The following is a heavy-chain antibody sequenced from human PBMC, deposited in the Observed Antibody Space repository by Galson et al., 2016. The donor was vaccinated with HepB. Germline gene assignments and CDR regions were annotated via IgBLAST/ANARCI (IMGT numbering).Heavy chain of an antibody. CDR1: VGSISSGSYY. D-gene: IGHD2-15*01. CDR3: ARSGRGGQYSKL. J-gene: IGHJ2*01. Sequence: SETLSLTCTVSVGSISSGSYYWSWIRQPPGKGLEWIGYIYYSGSTDYNASLKSRVTISVDTSKNQFSLKLNSVTAADTAVYDCARSGRGGQYSKLWGRGTLVTVSS. V-gene: IGHV4-61*01. CDR2: IYYSGST.